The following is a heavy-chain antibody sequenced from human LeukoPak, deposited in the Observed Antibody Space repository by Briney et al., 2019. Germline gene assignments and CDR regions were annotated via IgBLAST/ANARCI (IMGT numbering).Heavy chain of an antibody. CDR1: GFTFSSYS. D-gene: IGHD1-26*01. J-gene: IGHJ4*02. Sequence: GGSLRLSCVASGFTFSSYSMHWVRQAPEKGLEWVSSITSSTNYIYYADSVRGRFTISRDNPKNSLYLQMNSLRAGDTAIYYCARGRVGATTVVDFWGQGTLVTVSS. CDR3: ARGRVGATTVVDF. CDR2: ITSSTNYI. V-gene: IGHV3-21*01.